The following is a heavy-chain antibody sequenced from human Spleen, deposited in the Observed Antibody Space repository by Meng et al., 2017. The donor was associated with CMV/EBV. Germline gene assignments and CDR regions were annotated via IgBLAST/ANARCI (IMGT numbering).Heavy chain of an antibody. J-gene: IGHJ4*02. Sequence: GGSLRLSCAASGFTFSSYEMNWVRQAPGKALEYVSVISNNGDSIYYADSVKGRFTISRDNSQNTLYLQMSRLRPEDLAVYYCARDGGYCSSTTCYVERFFDRWGQGTLVTVSS. CDR1: GFTFSSYE. CDR3: ARDGGYCSSTTCYVERFFDR. V-gene: IGHV3-64*02. CDR2: ISNNGDSI. D-gene: IGHD2-2*01.